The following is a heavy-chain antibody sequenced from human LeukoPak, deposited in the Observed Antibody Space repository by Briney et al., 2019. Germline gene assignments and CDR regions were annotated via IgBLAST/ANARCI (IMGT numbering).Heavy chain of an antibody. Sequence: GESLKISCKGSGYSFTNYWIGWVRQMPGKGLEWMGIIYPSDSDTRYSPSFQGQVTISVDKSISTAYLQWSSLKASDTAMYYCARHGGTPGIAAAADYWGQGTLVTVSS. CDR1: GYSFTNYW. CDR3: ARHGGTPGIAAAADY. V-gene: IGHV5-51*01. CDR2: IYPSDSDT. D-gene: IGHD6-13*01. J-gene: IGHJ4*02.